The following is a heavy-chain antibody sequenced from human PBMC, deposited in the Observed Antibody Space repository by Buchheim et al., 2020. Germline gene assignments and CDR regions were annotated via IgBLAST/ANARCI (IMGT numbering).Heavy chain of an antibody. J-gene: IGHJ6*02. D-gene: IGHD5-12*01. CDR3: ARWLPLKGIDL. CDR1: GFTFSSYA. Sequence: QVQLVESGGGVVQPGRSLRLSCAASGFTFSSYAMHWVRQAPGKGLEWVAVISYDGSNKYYADSVKGRFTISRDNSKNTLYLQMNSLRAEDTAVYYCARWLPLKGIDLWGQGTT. CDR2: ISYDGSNK. V-gene: IGHV3-30-3*01.